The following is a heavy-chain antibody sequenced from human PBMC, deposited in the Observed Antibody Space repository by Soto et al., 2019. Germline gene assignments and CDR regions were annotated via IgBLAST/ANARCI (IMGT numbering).Heavy chain of an antibody. V-gene: IGHV3-23*01. Sequence: GGSLRLSCAASGFTFSSYGMSWVRQAPGKGLEWVSSISGSGGSTYYADSVKGRFTISRDNSKNTLYLQMNSLRAEDTAVYYCAKASAPGGTYFPLWFWGQGTLVTVPQ. CDR2: ISGSGGST. CDR3: AKASAPGGTYFPLWF. J-gene: IGHJ4*02. D-gene: IGHD1-26*01. CDR1: GFTFSSYG.